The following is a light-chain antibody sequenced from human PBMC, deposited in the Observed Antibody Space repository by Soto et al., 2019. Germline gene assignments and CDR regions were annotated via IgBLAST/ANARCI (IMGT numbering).Light chain of an antibody. CDR2: GAS. J-gene: IGKJ1*01. V-gene: IGKV3-20*01. CDR1: QSVSSSY. CDR3: QQYGSSPPWT. Sequence: EIVLTQSPGTLSLSPGERVTLSCRASQSVSSSYLAWYQQKPGQAPRLLIYGASSRATGIPDRFSGSESGTDITLTISILEPEDFAVYYCQQYGSSPPWTFGQGTKVDIK.